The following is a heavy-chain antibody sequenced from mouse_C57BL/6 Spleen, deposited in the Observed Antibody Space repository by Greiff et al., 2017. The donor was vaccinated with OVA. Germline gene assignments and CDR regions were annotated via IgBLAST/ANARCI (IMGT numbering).Heavy chain of an antibody. J-gene: IGHJ1*03. V-gene: IGHV1-80*01. CDR2: IYPGDGDT. CDR1: GYAFSSYW. CDR3: AREGIYDSNYVV. Sequence: QVQLKQSGAELVKPGASVKISCKASGYAFSSYWMNWVKQRPGKGLEWIGQIYPGDGDTNYNGKFKGKATLTAAKSSSTAYMQLSSLTSEDSAVYFCAREGIYDSNYVVWGTGTTVTVSS. D-gene: IGHD1-1*01.